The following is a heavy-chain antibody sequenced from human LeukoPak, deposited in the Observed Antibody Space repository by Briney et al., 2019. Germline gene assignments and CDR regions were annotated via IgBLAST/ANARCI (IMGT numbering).Heavy chain of an antibody. J-gene: IGHJ5*02. CDR3: ARWALIAAGGFDP. Sequence: PSQTLSLTCTVSGGSISSSSYYWGWIRQPLGKGLEWIGSIYYSGSTYYNPSLKSRVTISVDTSKNQFSLKLSSVTAADTAVYYCARWALIAAGGFDPWGQGTLVTVSS. CDR1: GGSISSSSYY. D-gene: IGHD6-13*01. CDR2: IYYSGST. V-gene: IGHV4-39*01.